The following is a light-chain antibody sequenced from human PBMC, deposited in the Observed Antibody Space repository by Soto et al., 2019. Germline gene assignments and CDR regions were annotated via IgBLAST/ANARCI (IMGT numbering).Light chain of an antibody. V-gene: IGKV3D-15*01. CDR2: DTS. J-gene: IGKJ4*01. Sequence: EIVITQSPATLSVSPGERATLSCRASRSVGSKLAWYMQKPGQSPRLLIYDTSIRATGIPARFSGSGSGTDFTLTISSLEPEDFAVYYCQQYGDSPLTFGGGTKVDIK. CDR1: RSVGSK. CDR3: QQYGDSPLT.